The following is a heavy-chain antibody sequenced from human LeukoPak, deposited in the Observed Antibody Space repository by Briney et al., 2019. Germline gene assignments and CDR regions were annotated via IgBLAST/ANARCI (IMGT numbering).Heavy chain of an antibody. Sequence: PSETLSLTCTVSGGSISSHYYWGWIRQSPGKGLEWFGSIHYSGTTYYNLSLKSRVNISLDMSNNQFSLKLSSVTAADTAVYYCARDRYSSSWGMFDFWGPGTQVTVSS. J-gene: IGHJ4*02. V-gene: IGHV4-39*07. CDR3: ARDRYSSSWGMFDF. CDR1: GGSISSHYY. CDR2: IHYSGTT. D-gene: IGHD6-13*01.